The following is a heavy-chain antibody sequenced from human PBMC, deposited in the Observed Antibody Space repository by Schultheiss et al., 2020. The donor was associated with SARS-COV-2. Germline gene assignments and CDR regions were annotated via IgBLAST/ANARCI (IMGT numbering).Heavy chain of an antibody. CDR3: ARASLRFLEWLSGHPSFDY. J-gene: IGHJ4*02. D-gene: IGHD3-3*01. CDR2: IYHSGST. V-gene: IGHV4-38-2*02. CDR1: GYSISSGYY. Sequence: SETLSLTCTVSGYSISSGYYWGWIRQPPGKGLEWIGSIYHSGSTYYNPSLKSRVTISVDTSKNQFSLKLSSVTAADTAVYYCARASLRFLEWLSGHPSFDYWGQGTLVTVSS.